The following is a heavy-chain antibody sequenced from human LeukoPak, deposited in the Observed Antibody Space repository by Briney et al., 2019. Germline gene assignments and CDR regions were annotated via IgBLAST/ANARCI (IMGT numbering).Heavy chain of an antibody. Sequence: GGSLRLSCAASGFTFSSYWMHWVRQAPGKGLEWVSYISSSSSTIYYADSVKGRFTISRDNAKNSLYLQMNSLRAEDTAVYYCARGWTMVRGVTFFDYWGQGTLVTVSS. CDR3: ARGWTMVRGVTFFDY. CDR2: ISSSSSTI. D-gene: IGHD3-10*01. V-gene: IGHV3-48*04. J-gene: IGHJ4*02. CDR1: GFTFSSYW.